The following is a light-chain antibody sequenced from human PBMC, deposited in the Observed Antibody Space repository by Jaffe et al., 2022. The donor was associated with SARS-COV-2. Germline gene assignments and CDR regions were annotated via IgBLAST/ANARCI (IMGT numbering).Light chain of an antibody. V-gene: IGKV1-5*03. J-gene: IGKJ2*01. CDR2: EAS. CDR3: QQYNSYSPYT. Sequence: DIQMTQSPSTLSASVGDRVTITCRASQSISTWLAWYQQKPGRAPKLLIYEASNLESGVPSRFTGRGSGTEFTLTISSLQPDDFATYYCQQYNSYSPYTFGQGTKLEIK. CDR1: QSISTW.